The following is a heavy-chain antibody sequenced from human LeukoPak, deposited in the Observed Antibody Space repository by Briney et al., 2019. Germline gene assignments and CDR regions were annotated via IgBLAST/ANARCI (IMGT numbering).Heavy chain of an antibody. CDR1: GFTFSNYA. Sequence: GRSLRLSCAASGFTFSNYAMHWVRQAPGKGLEWVAVVSYDGSNKYYADSGKCRFTISRDNSKNTLYLQMNSLRAEDAAIYYCATIGDRRTGELYRIDYWGQGTLVTVSS. D-gene: IGHD7-27*01. CDR2: VSYDGSNK. V-gene: IGHV3-30-3*01. J-gene: IGHJ4*02. CDR3: ATIGDRRTGELYRIDY.